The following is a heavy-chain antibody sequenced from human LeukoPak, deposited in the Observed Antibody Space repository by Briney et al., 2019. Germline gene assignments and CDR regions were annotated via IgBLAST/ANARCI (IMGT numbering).Heavy chain of an antibody. J-gene: IGHJ4*02. CDR3: AKDGYPLGYCSSTSCPYYFNY. D-gene: IGHD2-2*01. Sequence: GRSLRLSCAASGFIFSSYGMHWVRQAPGKGREWVAVISYDGSDKYYADSVQGRFTISRDNSKNTLYLQMNSLRTEYTAVYYCAKDGYPLGYCSSTSCPYYFNYWGQGTPVTVSS. CDR1: GFIFSSYG. CDR2: ISYDGSDK. V-gene: IGHV3-30*18.